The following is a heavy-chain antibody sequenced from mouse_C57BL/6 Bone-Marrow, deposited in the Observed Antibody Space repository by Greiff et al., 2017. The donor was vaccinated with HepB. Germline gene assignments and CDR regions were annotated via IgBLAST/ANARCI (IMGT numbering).Heavy chain of an antibody. Sequence: EVQLQESGPGMVKPSQSLSLTCTVTGYSITSGYDWHWIRHFPGNKLEWMGYISYSGSTNYNPSLKSRISITHDTSKNHFFLKLNSVTTEDTATYYCARGEGYAGFAYWGQGTLVTVSA. J-gene: IGHJ3*01. CDR2: ISYSGST. CDR1: GYSITSGYD. V-gene: IGHV3-1*01. D-gene: IGHD2-2*01. CDR3: ARGEGYAGFAY.